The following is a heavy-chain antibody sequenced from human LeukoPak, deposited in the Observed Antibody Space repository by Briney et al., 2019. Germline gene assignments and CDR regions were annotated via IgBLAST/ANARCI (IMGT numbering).Heavy chain of an antibody. V-gene: IGHV1-2*02. CDR1: GYTFTGYY. CDR3: ARDRGGGYVWNWFAP. D-gene: IGHD5-12*01. CDR2: INPNSGGT. Sequence: ASVKVSCKASGYTFTGYYMHWVRQAPGQGLEWMGWINPNSGGTNYAQKFQGRVTMTRDTSISTAYMELSRLRSDDTAVYYCARDRGGGYVWNWFAPWGQGTLVTVSS. J-gene: IGHJ5*02.